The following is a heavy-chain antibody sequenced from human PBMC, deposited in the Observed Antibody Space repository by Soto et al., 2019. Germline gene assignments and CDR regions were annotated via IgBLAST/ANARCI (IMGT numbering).Heavy chain of an antibody. CDR3: VRNTGYLLSAFDI. J-gene: IGHJ3*02. Sequence: SETLSLTCAVSGYSISSSNWWGWIRQPPGKGLEWIGYIYYSGSTYYNPSLKSRVTMSVDTSKNQFSLKLSSVTTVDTAVYYCVRNTGYLLSAFDIWGQGTMVTVS. D-gene: IGHD3-9*01. CDR2: IYYSGST. V-gene: IGHV4-28*01. CDR1: GYSISSSNW.